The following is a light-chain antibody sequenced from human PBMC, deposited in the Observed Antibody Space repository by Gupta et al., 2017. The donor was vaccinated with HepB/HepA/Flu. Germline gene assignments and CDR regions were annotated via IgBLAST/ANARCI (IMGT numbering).Light chain of an antibody. V-gene: IGKV1-39*01. Sequence: DIQITQSPSSLSASVGDRVTITCRASQSISSYLNWYQQKPGKAPKLLIYAASSLQSGVPSRFSGSGSGTDVTLTISSRQPEDFATYYCQQSDSTPPFTFGHGTKVDIK. CDR2: AAS. CDR3: QQSDSTPPFT. J-gene: IGKJ3*01. CDR1: QSISSY.